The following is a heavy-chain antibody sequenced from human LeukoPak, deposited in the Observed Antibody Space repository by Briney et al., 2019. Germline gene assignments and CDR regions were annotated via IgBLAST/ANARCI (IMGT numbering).Heavy chain of an antibody. CDR2: IEPDGSVK. V-gene: IGHV3-7*01. Sequence: GGSLRLSCAASGFTFSDLWMTWVRQAPGKGPEWVATIEPDGSVKYYADSVKGRFTISKDNSKNTLYLQMNSLRAEDTAVYYCARDLGSDLTGYYSDYWGQGTLVTVSS. CDR3: ARDLGSDLTGYYSDY. J-gene: IGHJ4*02. CDR1: GFTFSDLW. D-gene: IGHD3-9*01.